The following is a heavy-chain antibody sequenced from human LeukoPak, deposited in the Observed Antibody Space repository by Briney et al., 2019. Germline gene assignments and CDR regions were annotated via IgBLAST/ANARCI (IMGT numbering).Heavy chain of an antibody. J-gene: IGHJ4*02. CDR2: IYLGDSDT. D-gene: IGHD2-2*01. CDR3: AKIDRQYCSRSSCYALDY. CDR1: GYSFTSYW. V-gene: IGHV5-51*01. Sequence: GESLKISCKCSGYSFTSYWIGWVRQMPGKGLEWMGIIYLGDSDTRYSPSFQGQVTISVDKSISTAYLQWSSLKASDTAIYYCAKIDRQYCSRSSCYALDYWGQGTQVTVSS.